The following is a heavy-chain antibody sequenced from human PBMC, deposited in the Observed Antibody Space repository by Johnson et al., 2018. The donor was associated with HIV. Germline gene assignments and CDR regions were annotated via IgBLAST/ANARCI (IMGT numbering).Heavy chain of an antibody. Sequence: MLLVESGGGVVRPGGSLRLSCAASGFTFDDYGMSWVRQAPGKGLEWVSGINWNRGSTGYADSVKGRFTISRDNAKNSLYLQMNSLRAEDTAVYYCAREVHIVVVSSFRWAFDIWGQGTLVTVSS. CDR3: AREVHIVVVSSFRWAFDI. V-gene: IGHV3-20*04. D-gene: IGHD2-21*01. CDR1: GFTFDDYG. J-gene: IGHJ3*02. CDR2: INWNRGST.